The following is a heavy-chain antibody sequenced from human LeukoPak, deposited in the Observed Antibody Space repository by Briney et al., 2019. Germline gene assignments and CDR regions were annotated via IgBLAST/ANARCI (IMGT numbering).Heavy chain of an antibody. D-gene: IGHD4-23*01. CDR1: GGSISSYY. V-gene: IGHV4-59*08. Sequence: SETLSLTCTVSGGSISSYYWSWIRQPPGKGLEWIGFIYYSGSTNYNPSLKSRVTISVDTSKNQFSLKLSSVTAADTAVYYCARPSLDYGGIDAFDFWGQGALVAVSS. CDR2: IYYSGST. J-gene: IGHJ3*01. CDR3: ARPSLDYGGIDAFDF.